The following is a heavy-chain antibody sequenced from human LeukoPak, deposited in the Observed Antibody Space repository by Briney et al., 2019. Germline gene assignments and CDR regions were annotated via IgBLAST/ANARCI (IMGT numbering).Heavy chain of an antibody. V-gene: IGHV3-33*06. CDR1: GFTFSHYG. J-gene: IGHJ4*02. CDR2: IWSDGSNK. CDR3: AKDAQRGFDYSNSLEY. D-gene: IGHD4-11*01. Sequence: GRSLRLSCAASGFTFSHYGLHCVRQATGKGLEWVAVIWSDGSNKYYADSVKGRFTISRDDSKKTLYLQMSSLRGEDTAVYYCAKDAQRGFDYSNSLEYWGQGTLVTVSS.